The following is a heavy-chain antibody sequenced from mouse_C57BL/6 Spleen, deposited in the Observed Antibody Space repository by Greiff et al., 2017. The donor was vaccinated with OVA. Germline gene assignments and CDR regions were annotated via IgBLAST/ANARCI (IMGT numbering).Heavy chain of an antibody. CDR3: ASNNYGSSPLYFDV. Sequence: QVQLQQPGTELVKPGASVKLSCKASGYTFTSYWMHWVKQRPGQGLEWIGNINPSNGGTNYNEKFKSKATLTVDKSSSTAYMQLSSLTSEDSAVYYCASNNYGSSPLYFDVWGTGTTVTVSS. CDR1: GYTFTSYW. CDR2: INPSNGGT. D-gene: IGHD1-1*01. V-gene: IGHV1-53*01. J-gene: IGHJ1*03.